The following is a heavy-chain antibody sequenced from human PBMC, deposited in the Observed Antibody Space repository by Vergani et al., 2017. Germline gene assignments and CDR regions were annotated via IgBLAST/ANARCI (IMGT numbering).Heavy chain of an antibody. D-gene: IGHD3-22*01. Sequence: QVQLVQSGAEVKKPGASVKVSCKASRYTFTGYYMHWVRQAPGQGLEWMGIINPSGGSTSYAQKFQGRVTMTRDTSTSTVYMELSSLRSEDTAVYYCARDLLYYYDSSGHFDYWGQGTLVTVSS. CDR3: ARDLLYYYDSSGHFDY. CDR1: RYTFTGYY. CDR2: INPSGGST. J-gene: IGHJ4*02. V-gene: IGHV1-46*01.